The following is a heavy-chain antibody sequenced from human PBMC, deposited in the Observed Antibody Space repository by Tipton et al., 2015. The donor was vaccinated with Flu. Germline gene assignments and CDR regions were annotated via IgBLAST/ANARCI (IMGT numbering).Heavy chain of an antibody. D-gene: IGHD4-11*01. V-gene: IGHV4-34*01. CDR2: INHSGST. CDR3: ARGGRTTVTPDY. J-gene: IGHJ4*02. CDR1: GGSFSGYY. Sequence: TLSLTCVVYGGSFSGYYWSWIRQPPGKGLEWIGEINHSGSTNYNPSLKSRVTISVDTSKNQFSLKLSSVTAADTAVYYCARGGRTTVTPDYWGQGTLVTASS.